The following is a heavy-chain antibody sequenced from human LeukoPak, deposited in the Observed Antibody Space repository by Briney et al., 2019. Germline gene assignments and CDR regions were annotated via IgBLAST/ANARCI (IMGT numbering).Heavy chain of an antibody. CDR3: ARGTVGATGAYYYYYYMDV. CDR2: ISPSGDIT. J-gene: IGHJ6*03. Sequence: GGSLRLSCAASGFTFSNYGMNWVRQAPGKGLEWVSGISPSGDITYYADSVKGRFTISRDNSKNTVYLQVNSLRAEDTAVYYCARGTVGATGAYYYYYYMDVWGKGTTVTISS. V-gene: IGHV3-23*01. D-gene: IGHD1-26*01. CDR1: GFTFSNYG.